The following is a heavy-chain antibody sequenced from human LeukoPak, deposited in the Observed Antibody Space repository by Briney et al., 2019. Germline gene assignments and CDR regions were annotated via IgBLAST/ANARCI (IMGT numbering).Heavy chain of an antibody. CDR3: ARGDYDILTGYYAIDY. CDR2: INAGNGNT. Sequence: ASVKVSCKASGYTFTSYAMHWVRQAPGQRLEWMGWINAGNGNTKYSQEFQGRVTITRDTSASTAYMELSSLRSEDMAVYYCARGDYDILTGYYAIDYWGQGTLVTVSS. CDR1: GYTFTSYA. V-gene: IGHV1-3*03. J-gene: IGHJ4*02. D-gene: IGHD3-9*01.